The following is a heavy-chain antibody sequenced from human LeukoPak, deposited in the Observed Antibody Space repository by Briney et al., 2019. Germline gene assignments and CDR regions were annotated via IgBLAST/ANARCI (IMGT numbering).Heavy chain of an antibody. V-gene: IGHV4-61*01. CDR2: IYYSGST. Sequence: SETLSLTCTVSGGSISSSTYYWSWIRQPPGKGLEWIGYIYYSGSTNYNPSLKSRVTISVDTSKNQFSLKLSSVTAADTAVYYCARARTAYMTTGPYFDYWGQGTLVTVSS. D-gene: IGHD4-11*01. CDR1: GGSISSSTYY. CDR3: ARARTAYMTTGPYFDY. J-gene: IGHJ4*02.